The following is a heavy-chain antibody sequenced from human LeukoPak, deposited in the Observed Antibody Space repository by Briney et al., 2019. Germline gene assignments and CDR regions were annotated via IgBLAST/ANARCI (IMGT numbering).Heavy chain of an antibody. V-gene: IGHV3-9*03. D-gene: IGHD3-22*01. J-gene: IGHJ3*02. CDR1: GFTFDDYA. CDR2: ISWNSGSI. CDR3: AKDVSRIVVGAFDI. Sequence: GGSLRLSCAASGFTFDDYAMHWVRQAPGKGLEWVSGISWNSGSIGYADSVKGRFTISRDNAKNSLYLQMNSLRAEDMALYYCAKDVSRIVVGAFDIWGQGTMVTVSS.